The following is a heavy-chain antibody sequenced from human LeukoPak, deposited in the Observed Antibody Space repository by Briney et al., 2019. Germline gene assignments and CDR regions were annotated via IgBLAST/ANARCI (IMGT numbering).Heavy chain of an antibody. CDR3: ARGLRGAFDI. V-gene: IGHV3-48*01. CDR1: GFTVSSNY. Sequence: GGSLRLSCAASGFTVSSNYMSWVRQAPGKGLEWVSYISSSSSTIYYADSVKGRFTISRDNAKNSLYLQMNSLRAEDTAVYYCARGLRGAFDIWGRGTMVTVSS. CDR2: ISSSSSTI. J-gene: IGHJ3*02.